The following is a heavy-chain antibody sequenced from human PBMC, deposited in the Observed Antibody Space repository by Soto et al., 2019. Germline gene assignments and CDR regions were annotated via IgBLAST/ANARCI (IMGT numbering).Heavy chain of an antibody. Sequence: EVQLVESGGGLVQPGGSLRLSCEASGFTFTTCWMTWVRQAPGKGLEWVANINKDGSEKFYVDSVKGRFTISRDNAKNSLFLQMNSLRAEDTAVYYCARTYYGSGSYPARFDYWGQGTLVTVSS. CDR3: ARTYYGSGSYPARFDY. CDR1: GFTFTTCW. J-gene: IGHJ4*02. CDR2: INKDGSEK. D-gene: IGHD3-10*01. V-gene: IGHV3-7*03.